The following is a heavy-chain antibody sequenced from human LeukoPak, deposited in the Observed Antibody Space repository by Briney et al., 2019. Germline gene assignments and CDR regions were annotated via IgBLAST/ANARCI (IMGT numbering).Heavy chain of an antibody. CDR3: VRSGYDYDWFDP. Sequence: SVKVSCKAPGGTFSDYSISWVRQAPGQGLEWMGRILPLVGRLHYAQKFQGRFTLTTDKSTTTVYMELSSLRSEDTAVYYCVRSGYDYDWFDPWGQGTLVTVSS. CDR1: GGTFSDYS. D-gene: IGHD5-12*01. V-gene: IGHV1-69*02. CDR2: ILPLVGRL. J-gene: IGHJ5*02.